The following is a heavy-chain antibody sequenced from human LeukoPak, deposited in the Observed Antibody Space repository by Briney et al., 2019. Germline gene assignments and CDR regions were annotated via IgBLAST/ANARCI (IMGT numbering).Heavy chain of an antibody. D-gene: IGHD2-8*01. V-gene: IGHV3-21*01. J-gene: IGHJ3*02. CDR3: TRRYCTDGVCPFDI. CDR1: GFTFSTSS. Sequence: GGSLRLSCAASGFTFSTSSMTWVRQAPGKGLEWVSSISRSGDYTYYADSVKGRFTMSRDNAKNSLYLQMNSLRAEDTAVYYCTRRYCTDGVCPFDIWGQGTMVTVPS. CDR2: ISRSGDYT.